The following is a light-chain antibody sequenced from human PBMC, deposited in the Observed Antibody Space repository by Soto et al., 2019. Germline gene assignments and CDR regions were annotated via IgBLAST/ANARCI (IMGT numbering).Light chain of an antibody. CDR1: SSNIGSYT. V-gene: IGLV1-44*01. CDR2: SNN. J-gene: IGLJ3*02. Sequence: QSVLTQPPSASGTPGQRVTISCSGSSSNIGSYTVNWYQQLPGTAPKLLIYSNNQRPSGVPDRSSGAKSGTSASLAISGLQSENEADYYWAAWDDSLNGRRVFGGGTKLTVL. CDR3: AAWDDSLNGRRV.